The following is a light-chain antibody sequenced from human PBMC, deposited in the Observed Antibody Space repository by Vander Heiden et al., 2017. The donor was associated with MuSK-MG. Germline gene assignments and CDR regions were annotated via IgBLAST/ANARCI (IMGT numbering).Light chain of an antibody. J-gene: IGLJ3*02. V-gene: IGLV2-14*03. Sequence: QSALTQNASVSGSPGQSITISCTGTSSDVGGYTYVSWYQQQPGKAPKFMIYDVSNRPSGVSSRFSGSKSGNTASLTISGLQAEDEGDYYCCSYSGGGTWVFGGGTKLTVL. CDR1: SSDVGGYTY. CDR2: DVS. CDR3: CSYSGGGTWV.